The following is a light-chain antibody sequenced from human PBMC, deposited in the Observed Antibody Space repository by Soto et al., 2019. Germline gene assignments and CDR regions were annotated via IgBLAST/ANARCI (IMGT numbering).Light chain of an antibody. Sequence: IQLTQSPSSLSASLGDRVTITCRASQGIASYLAWYQQTPGKAPKLLIYLGSTLQRGVPSRFSGSGSGTDFTLTISNLQPEDSATYYCQYLNSFPLTFGGGTKVDIK. CDR1: QGIASY. J-gene: IGKJ4*01. CDR2: LGS. CDR3: QYLNSFPLT. V-gene: IGKV1-9*01.